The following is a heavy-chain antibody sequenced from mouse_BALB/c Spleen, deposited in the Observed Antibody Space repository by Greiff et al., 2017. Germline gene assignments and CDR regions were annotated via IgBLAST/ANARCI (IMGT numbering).Heavy chain of an antibody. CDR2: ISSGSSTI. Sequence: EVMLVESGGGLVQPGGSRKLSCAASGFTFSSFGMHWVRQAPEKGLEWVAYISSGSSTIYYADTVKGRFTISSDNPKNTLFLQMTSLRSEDTAMYYCERAPYYYGSPPYYAMDYWGQGTSVTVSS. J-gene: IGHJ4*01. CDR1: GFTFSSFG. CDR3: ERAPYYYGSPPYYAMDY. V-gene: IGHV5-17*02. D-gene: IGHD1-1*01.